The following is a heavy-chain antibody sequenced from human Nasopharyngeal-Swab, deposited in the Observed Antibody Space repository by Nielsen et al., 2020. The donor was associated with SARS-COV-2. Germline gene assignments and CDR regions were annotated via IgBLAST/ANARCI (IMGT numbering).Heavy chain of an antibody. CDR2: LSWNSGSI. CDR1: GFTFDDYA. V-gene: IGHV3-9*01. Sequence: SLTISCAASGFTFDDYAMHWVRQAPGKGREWVSGLSWNSGSIGYADSVTGRFTISRDNAKNSLYLQMNSLRAEDTAVYYCARDFSAPLLAFYYYYGMDVWGQGTTVTVSS. J-gene: IGHJ6*02. CDR3: ARDFSAPLLAFYYYYGMDV. D-gene: IGHD2-15*01.